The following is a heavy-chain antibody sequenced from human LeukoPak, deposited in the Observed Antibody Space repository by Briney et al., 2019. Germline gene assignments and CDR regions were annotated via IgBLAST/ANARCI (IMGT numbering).Heavy chain of an antibody. V-gene: IGHV4-59*02. CDR2: LSYTGKT. J-gene: IGHJ4*02. CDR1: GASVSSSH. CDR3: SEGYFEPFAH. D-gene: IGHD2/OR15-2a*01. Sequence: PSETLSLTCVVSGASVSSSHWNRIRQLPGKRLEWIDCLSYTGKTDYNPSLTSRVAISLGTSKNQVSLKLRSVTAADTAVYYCSEGYFEPFAHWGQGILVTVSS.